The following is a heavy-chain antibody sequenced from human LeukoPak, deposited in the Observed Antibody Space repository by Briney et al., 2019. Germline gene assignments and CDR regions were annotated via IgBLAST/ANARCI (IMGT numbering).Heavy chain of an antibody. D-gene: IGHD3-22*01. CDR3: ARDYYYDSSGYPHGY. V-gene: IGHV3-7*01. CDR2: IKQDGSEK. J-gene: IGHJ4*02. Sequence: GGSLRLSCAASGFTFSNYWMSWVRQAPGKGLEWVANIKQDGSEKDYVDSVKGRSTISRDNAKYSLYLQMNSLRAEDTAVYYCARDYYYDSSGYPHGYWGQGTLVTVSS. CDR1: GFTFSNYW.